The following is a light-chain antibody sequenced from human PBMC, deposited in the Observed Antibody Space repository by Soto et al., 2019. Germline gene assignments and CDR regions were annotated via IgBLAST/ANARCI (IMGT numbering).Light chain of an antibody. J-gene: IGLJ1*01. CDR2: EVN. Sequence: QSVLTQPASVSGSPGQSITISCAGTSGDIGTYSYVSWYQQHPGEAPKLLICEVNKRPSGVSNRFSGSKSGTTASLTISGLQAEDEADYYCSSYTTTTTLYVFGTGTKVTVL. CDR1: SGDIGTYSY. V-gene: IGLV2-14*01. CDR3: SSYTTTTTLYV.